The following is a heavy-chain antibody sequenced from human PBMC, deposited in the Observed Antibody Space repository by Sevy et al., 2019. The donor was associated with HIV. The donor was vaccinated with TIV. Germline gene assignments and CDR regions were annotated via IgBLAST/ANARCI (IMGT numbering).Heavy chain of an antibody. J-gene: IGHJ6*02. V-gene: IGHV1-18*04. CDR3: ARDLDIVVVPAAIKWGYYYYGMDV. Sequence: ASVKVSCKASGYTFTSYGISWVRQAPGQGLEWMGWISAYNGNTNYAQKLQGRVTMTTDTSTSTAYMELRSLRSDDTAVYYCARDLDIVVVPAAIKWGYYYYGMDVWGQRTTVTVSS. CDR2: ISAYNGNT. CDR1: GYTFTSYG. D-gene: IGHD2-2*01.